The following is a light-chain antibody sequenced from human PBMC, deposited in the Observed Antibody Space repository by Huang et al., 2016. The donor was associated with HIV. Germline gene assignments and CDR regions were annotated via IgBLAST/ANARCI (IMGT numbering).Light chain of an antibody. CDR1: QSVSVN. V-gene: IGKV3-15*01. CDR3: QQYNNWPPWT. J-gene: IGKJ1*01. Sequence: ETVMTQSPATRYVPPGERATLSCRASQSVSVNLAWYQQKPGQAPRLLISGASTRATGIPARFSGSGSGTEFTLTISSLQSEDFAVYHCQQYNNWPPWTFGQGTKVEIK. CDR2: GAS.